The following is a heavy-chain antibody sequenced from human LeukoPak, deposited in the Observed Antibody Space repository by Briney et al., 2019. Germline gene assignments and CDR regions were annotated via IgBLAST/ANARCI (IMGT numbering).Heavy chain of an antibody. CDR2: IGSAGDT. J-gene: IGHJ4*02. CDR3: ARENYYDSSGYDY. D-gene: IGHD3-22*01. V-gene: IGHV3-13*01. CDR1: GFTFSRYD. Sequence: GGSLRLSCGASGFTFSRYDMHWVRQATGKGLEWVSGIGSAGDTYYPGSVKGRFTISRENAKNSLYLQMNSLRAGDTAVYYCARENYYDSSGYDYWGQGTLVTVSS.